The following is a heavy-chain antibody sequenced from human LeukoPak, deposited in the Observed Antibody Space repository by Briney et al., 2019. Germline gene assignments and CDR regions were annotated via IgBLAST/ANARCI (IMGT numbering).Heavy chain of an antibody. CDR3: ARPPTGYSYGYFVWFDP. CDR1: GFTFSSYG. Sequence: GGSLRLSCAASGFTFSSYGMSWVRQAPGKGLEWVSAISGSGGSTYYADSVKGRFTISRDNSKNTLYLQMNSLRAEDTAVYYCARPPTGYSYGYFVWFDPWGQGTLVTVSS. V-gene: IGHV3-23*01. CDR2: ISGSGGST. J-gene: IGHJ5*02. D-gene: IGHD5-18*01.